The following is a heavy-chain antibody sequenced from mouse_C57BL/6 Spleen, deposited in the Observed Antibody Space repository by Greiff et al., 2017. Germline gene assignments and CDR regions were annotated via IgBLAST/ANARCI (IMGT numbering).Heavy chain of an antibody. CDR3: ARPPGSSHWYFDV. J-gene: IGHJ1*03. CDR2: IDPSDSYT. V-gene: IGHV1-50*01. D-gene: IGHD1-1*01. CDR1: GYTFTSYW. Sequence: VQLQQPGAELVKPGASVKLSCKASGYTFTSYWMQWVKQRPGQGLEWIGEIDPSDSYTNYNQKFKGKATLTVDTSSSTAYMQLSSLTSEDSAVYYCARPPGSSHWYFDVWGTGTTVTVSS.